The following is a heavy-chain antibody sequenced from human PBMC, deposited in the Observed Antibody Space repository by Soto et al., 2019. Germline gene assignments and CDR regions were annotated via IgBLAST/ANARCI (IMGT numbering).Heavy chain of an antibody. J-gene: IGHJ4*02. CDR3: ARSSGYYYLEY. CDR2: INAGNGNT. CDR1: GYTFTNYA. Sequence: QVQLVQSGAEVKKPGASVKVSCKASGYTFTNYAMHWVRQAPGQRLEWMGWINAGNGNTKYSQQFQGRVTITRDTSASTDYMELSSLRSEDTAVYYCARSSGYYYLEYWGQGTLVTVSS. D-gene: IGHD3-22*01. V-gene: IGHV1-3*01.